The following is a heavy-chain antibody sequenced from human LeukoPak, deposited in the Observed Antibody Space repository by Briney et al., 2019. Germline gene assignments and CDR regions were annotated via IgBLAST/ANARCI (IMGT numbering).Heavy chain of an antibody. CDR2: IYYSGST. CDR3: ARTTVTTLNFDY. Sequence: PSETLSLTCTVSGGSISSYYWSWIRQPPGKGLEWIGYIYYSGSTNYNPPLKSRVTISVDTSKNQFSLKLSSVTAADTAVYYCARTTVTTLNFDYWGQGTLVTVSS. CDR1: GGSISSYY. D-gene: IGHD4-17*01. V-gene: IGHV4-59*08. J-gene: IGHJ4*02.